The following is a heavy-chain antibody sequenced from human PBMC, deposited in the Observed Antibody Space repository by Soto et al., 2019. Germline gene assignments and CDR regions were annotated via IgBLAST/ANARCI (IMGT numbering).Heavy chain of an antibody. J-gene: IGHJ5*02. CDR3: ARDGRYYDSSGYYPEGNWFDP. Sequence: SETLSLTCTVSGGSISSYYWSWIRQPPGKGLEWIGYIYYSGSTNYNPSLQSRVTISVDTSKNQFSLKVSSVTAADTAVYYCARDGRYYDSSGYYPEGNWFDPWGQGTLVTVSS. CDR2: IYYSGST. CDR1: GGSISSYY. D-gene: IGHD3-22*01. V-gene: IGHV4-59*01.